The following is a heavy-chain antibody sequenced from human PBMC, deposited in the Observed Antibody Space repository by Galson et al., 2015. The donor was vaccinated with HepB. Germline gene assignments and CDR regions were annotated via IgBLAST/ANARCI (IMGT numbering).Heavy chain of an antibody. CDR2: ISWNSGCI. D-gene: IGHD1-26*01. CDR3: AKSGSGGYYFDY. Sequence: SLRLSCAASGFTFDDYAMHWVRQAPGKGLEWVSGISWNSGCIGYADSVKGRFTISRDNAKNSLYLQMNSLRAEDTALYYCAKSGSGGYYFDYWGQGTLVTVSS. J-gene: IGHJ4*02. V-gene: IGHV3-9*01. CDR1: GFTFDDYA.